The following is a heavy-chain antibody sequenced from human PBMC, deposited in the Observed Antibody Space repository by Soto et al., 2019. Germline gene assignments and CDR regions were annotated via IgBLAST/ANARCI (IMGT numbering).Heavy chain of an antibody. CDR3: AREGCSGGSCYAYYYYYYGMDV. CDR1: GYTFTSYG. J-gene: IGHJ6*02. Sequence: QVQLVQSGAEVKKPGASVKVSCKASGYTFTSYGISWVRQAPGQGLEWMGWISACNGNTNYAQKLQGRVTMTTDTSTSTAYMELRSLRSDDTAVYYCAREGCSGGSCYAYYYYYYGMDVWGQGTTVTVSS. V-gene: IGHV1-18*01. D-gene: IGHD2-15*01. CDR2: ISACNGNT.